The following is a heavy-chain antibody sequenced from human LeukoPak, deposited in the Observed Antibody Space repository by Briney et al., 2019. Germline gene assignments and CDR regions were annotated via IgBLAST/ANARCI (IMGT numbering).Heavy chain of an antibody. J-gene: IGHJ4*02. CDR2: ISYDGSNK. V-gene: IGHV3-30*18. CDR3: AKERGDVVVPAASYFDY. D-gene: IGHD2-2*01. CDR1: GFTFSSYG. Sequence: PRRSLRLSCAASGFTFSSYGMHWVRQAPGKGLEWVAVISYDGSNKYNADSVKGRFTISRDNSKNTLYLQMNSLRAEDTAVYYCAKERGDVVVPAASYFDYWGQGTLVTVSS.